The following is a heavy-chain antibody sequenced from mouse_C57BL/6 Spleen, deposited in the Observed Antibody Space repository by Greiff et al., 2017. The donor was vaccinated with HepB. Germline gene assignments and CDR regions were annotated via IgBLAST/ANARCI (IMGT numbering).Heavy chain of an antibody. CDR1: GFTFSSYG. Sequence: EVKVVESGGDLVKPGGSLKLSCAASGFTFSSYGMSWVRQTPDKRLEWVATISSGGSYTYYPDSVKGRFTISRDNAKNTLYLQMSSLKSEDTAMYYCARLAPYSNYDYFDYWGQGTTLTVSS. J-gene: IGHJ2*01. CDR2: ISSGGSYT. D-gene: IGHD2-5*01. V-gene: IGHV5-6*01. CDR3: ARLAPYSNYDYFDY.